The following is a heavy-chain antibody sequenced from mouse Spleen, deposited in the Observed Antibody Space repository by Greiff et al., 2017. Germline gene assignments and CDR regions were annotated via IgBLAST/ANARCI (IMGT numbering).Heavy chain of an antibody. CDR3: AREDYYGSLSSFDY. V-gene: IGHV2-9*02. J-gene: IGHJ2*01. CDR1: GFSLTSYG. D-gene: IGHD1-1*01. CDR2: IWAGGST. Sequence: VKLVESGPGLVAPSQSLSITCTVSGFSLTSYGVHWVRQPPGKGLEWLGVIWAGGSTNYNSALMSRLSISKDNSKSQVFLKMNSLQTDDTAMYYCAREDYYGSLSSFDYWGQGTTLTVSS.